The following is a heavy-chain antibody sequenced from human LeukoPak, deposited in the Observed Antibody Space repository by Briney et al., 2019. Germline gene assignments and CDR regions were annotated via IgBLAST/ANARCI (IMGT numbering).Heavy chain of an antibody. CDR3: ANLVFCSGGSCCPTFDAFDI. D-gene: IGHD2-15*01. V-gene: IGHV3-30*18. CDR2: ISYDGSNK. CDR1: GFTFSSYG. Sequence: GGSLRLSCAASGFTFSSYGMHWVRQAPGKGLEWVAVISYDGSNKYYADSVKGRLTISRDNSKNTLYLQMNSLRAEDTAVYYCANLVFCSGGSCCPTFDAFDIWGQGTMVTVSS. J-gene: IGHJ3*02.